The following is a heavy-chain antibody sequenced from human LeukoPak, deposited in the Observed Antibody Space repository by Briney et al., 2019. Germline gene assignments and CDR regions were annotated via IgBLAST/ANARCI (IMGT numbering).Heavy chain of an antibody. CDR2: INPHSGGT. D-gene: IGHD2-8*01. CDR3: ATSPPPMVYAGLDP. J-gene: IGHJ5*02. Sequence: GASVKVSCKASGYTFTDYFMHWVRQAPGQGLEWMGWINPHSGGTNHAQKFQGRVTMTRDTSSNTAYMELSRLRSDDTAVYFCATSPPPMVYAGLDPWGQGTLVTVSS. CDR1: GYTFTDYF. V-gene: IGHV1-2*02.